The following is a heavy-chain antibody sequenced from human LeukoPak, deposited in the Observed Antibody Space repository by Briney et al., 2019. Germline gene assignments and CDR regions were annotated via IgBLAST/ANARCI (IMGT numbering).Heavy chain of an antibody. V-gene: IGHV3-74*03. CDR1: GITFSRNW. CDR2: ISPDGSTT. Sequence: PGGSLRLSCAASGITFSRNWMQWVRQAPGKGLMWVSRISPDGSTTLYADSVKGRFTISRDNAKNTLYLQMNSLGAEDTAVYYCTRVLSSSRYNLCDYWGQGTLVTVSS. J-gene: IGHJ4*02. D-gene: IGHD6-13*01. CDR3: TRVLSSSRYNLCDY.